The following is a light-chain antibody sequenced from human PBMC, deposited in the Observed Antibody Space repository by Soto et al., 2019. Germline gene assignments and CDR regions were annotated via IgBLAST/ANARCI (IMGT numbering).Light chain of an antibody. CDR3: QQFNSYPWT. Sequence: DIQMTQSPSTLSASVGDRVTITCRASQNINDWLAWYQQKPGKAPKLLISDAFNLASGVPSSFSGSRSGTEFTLTISSLQPDDFATYYCQQFNSYPWTFGQGTRVEIK. J-gene: IGKJ1*01. V-gene: IGKV1-5*01. CDR1: QNINDW. CDR2: DAF.